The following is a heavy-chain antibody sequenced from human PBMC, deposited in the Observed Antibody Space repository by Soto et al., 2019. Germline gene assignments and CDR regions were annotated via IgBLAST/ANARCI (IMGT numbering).Heavy chain of an antibody. CDR2: INPSGGST. V-gene: IGHV1-46*01. Sequence: ASVKVSCKASGYTFTSYYMHWVRQAPGQGLEWMGIINPSGGSTCYAQKFQGRVTMTRDTSTSTVYMELSSLRSEDTAVYYCAVPAVAWDLYSYYYGMDVWGQGTTVTVSS. CDR3: AVPAVAWDLYSYYYGMDV. D-gene: IGHD5-12*01. J-gene: IGHJ6*02. CDR1: GYTFTSYY.